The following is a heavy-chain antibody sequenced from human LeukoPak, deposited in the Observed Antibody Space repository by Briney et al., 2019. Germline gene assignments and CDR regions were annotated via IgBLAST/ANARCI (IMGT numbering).Heavy chain of an antibody. J-gene: IGHJ6*02. CDR2: ISYDGSNK. D-gene: IGHD3-10*01. CDR1: GFTFSSYA. V-gene: IGHV3-30*04. CDR3: GRGRLGSYYYGSRNYPNHYYYGMDV. Sequence: PGRSLRLSCAASGFTFSSYAMHWVRQAPGKGLEWVAVISYDGSNKYYADSVKGRFTISRDNSKNTLYLQMNSLRAEDTAVYYCGRGRLGSYYYGSRNYPNHYYYGMDVWGQGTTVSVSS.